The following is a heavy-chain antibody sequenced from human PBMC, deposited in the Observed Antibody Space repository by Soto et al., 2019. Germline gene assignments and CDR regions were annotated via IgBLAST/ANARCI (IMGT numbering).Heavy chain of an antibody. J-gene: IGHJ5*02. Sequence: GGSLRLSCAASGFTFSSYEMNWVRQAPGKGLEWVSYISSSGSTIYYADSVKGRFTISRDNAKNSLYLQMNSLRAEDTAVYYCARDDWGNWFDPWGQGTLVTVSS. V-gene: IGHV3-48*03. CDR2: ISSSGSTI. CDR3: ARDDWGNWFDP. CDR1: GFTFSSYE. D-gene: IGHD3-9*01.